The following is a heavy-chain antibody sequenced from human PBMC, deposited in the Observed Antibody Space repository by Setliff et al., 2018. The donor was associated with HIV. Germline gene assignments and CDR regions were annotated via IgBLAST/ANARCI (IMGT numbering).Heavy chain of an antibody. Sequence: SETLSLTCSVSGGSFSGYYWSWIRQPPGKGLEWIGYIYIYNSGSTNYNPSLTSRVTISADTSRNQFSLELSSLRSEDTAVYYCARGAVVTNYFDYWGQGTLVTVSS. J-gene: IGHJ4*02. CDR3: ARGAVVTNYFDY. CDR2: IYIYNSGST. V-gene: IGHV4-59*01. CDR1: GGSFSGYY. D-gene: IGHD2-15*01.